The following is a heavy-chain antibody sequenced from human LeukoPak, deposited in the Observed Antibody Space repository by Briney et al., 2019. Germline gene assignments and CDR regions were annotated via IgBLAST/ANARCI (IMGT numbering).Heavy chain of an antibody. CDR2: IFHSGST. Sequence: PSETLSLTCAVSGDSISSTNWWSWVRQPPGKGLEWIGEIFHSGSTNYNPSLKSRVTISVDRSKNQFSLKLSSVTAADTAVYYCARESAGGDGDYLFDYWGQGTLVTVSS. D-gene: IGHD4-17*01. J-gene: IGHJ4*02. CDR1: GDSISSTNW. V-gene: IGHV4-4*02. CDR3: ARESAGGDGDYLFDY.